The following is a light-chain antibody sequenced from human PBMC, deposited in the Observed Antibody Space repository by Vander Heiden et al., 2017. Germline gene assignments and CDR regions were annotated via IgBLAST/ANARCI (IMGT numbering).Light chain of an antibody. CDR2: WAS. Sequence: DIVMTQPPDSLAVSLGERSTNNKNYLAWYQQKPGQPPKLLIYWASTRESGVPDRFSGSGSGTDFTLTISSLQAEDVAVYYCQQYYSTPLTFGGGTKVEIK. J-gene: IGKJ4*01. CDR3: QQYYSTPLT. V-gene: IGKV4-1*01. CDR1: NKNY.